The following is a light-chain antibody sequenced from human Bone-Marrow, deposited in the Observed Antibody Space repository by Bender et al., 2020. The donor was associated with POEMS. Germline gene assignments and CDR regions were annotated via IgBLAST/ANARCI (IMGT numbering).Light chain of an antibody. J-gene: IGLJ7*01. CDR2: VDF. V-gene: IGLV3-21*02. Sequence: YVVTQPPSVSVAQGQTAKITCAGSDIGTKSVHWYQQKPGQAPVLAVFVDFERASGIPERFSGSNSGNTATLTIDRVEAGDEADYYCQVWDSDANQAVFGGGTQLTVL. CDR1: DIGTKS. CDR3: QVWDSDANQAV.